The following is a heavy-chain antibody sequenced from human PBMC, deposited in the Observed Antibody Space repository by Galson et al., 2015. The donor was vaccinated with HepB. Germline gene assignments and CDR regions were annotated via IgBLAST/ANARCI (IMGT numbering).Heavy chain of an antibody. J-gene: IGHJ4*02. V-gene: IGHV3-21*04. CDR3: AKEPDYDFWSGYLY. CDR1: GFTFSSYS. Sequence: SLRLSCAASGFTFSSYSMNWVRQAPGKGLEWVSSISSSSSYIYYADSVKGRFTISRDNAKNSLYLQMNNLRAEDTAVYYCAKEPDYDFWSGYLYWGQGTLVTVSS. D-gene: IGHD3-3*01. CDR2: ISSSSSYI.